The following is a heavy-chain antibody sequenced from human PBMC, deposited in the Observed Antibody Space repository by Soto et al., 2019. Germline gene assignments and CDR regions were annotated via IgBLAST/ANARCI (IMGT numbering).Heavy chain of an antibody. CDR3: ARDCLYDSKWLDP. CDR2: ISGDSGNT. Sequence: SVKVSCKASGYMFTKSAMHWVRQAPGQRLEWMGWISGDSGNTKYSPKLQDRVTITRDTSASTAYMELRSLRSDDTAVYYCARDCLYDSKWLDPWGQGTLVTVS. CDR1: GYMFTKSA. V-gene: IGHV1-3*01. D-gene: IGHD3-3*01. J-gene: IGHJ5*02.